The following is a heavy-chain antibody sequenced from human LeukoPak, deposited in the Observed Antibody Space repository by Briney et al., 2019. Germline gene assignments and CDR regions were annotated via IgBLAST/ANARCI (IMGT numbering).Heavy chain of an antibody. D-gene: IGHD6-6*01. CDR3: ARHSSSSIDY. CDR2: INPNSGGT. V-gene: IGHV1-2*02. Sequence: GASVKVSCKASGYTFTGYYMHWVRQVPGQGFEWMGWINPNSGGTNYAQKFQGRVTMTRDTSISTAYMELSRLRSDDTAVYYCARHSSSSIDYWGQGTLVTVSS. J-gene: IGHJ4*02. CDR1: GYTFTGYY.